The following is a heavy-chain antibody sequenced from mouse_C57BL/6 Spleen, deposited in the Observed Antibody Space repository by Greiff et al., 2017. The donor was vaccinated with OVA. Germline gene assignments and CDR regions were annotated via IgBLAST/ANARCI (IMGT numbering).Heavy chain of an antibody. J-gene: IGHJ4*01. Sequence: VQLVESGAELARPGASVKLSCKASGYTFTGYGISWVKQRTGKGLEWIGEIYPRSGNTYYNEKFKGKATLTADKSSSTAYMELRSLTSEDSAVYFCATSDGSSPSCAMDYWGQGTSVTVSS. CDR1: GYTFTGYG. V-gene: IGHV1-81*01. D-gene: IGHD1-1*01. CDR3: ATSDGSSPSCAMDY. CDR2: IYPRSGNT.